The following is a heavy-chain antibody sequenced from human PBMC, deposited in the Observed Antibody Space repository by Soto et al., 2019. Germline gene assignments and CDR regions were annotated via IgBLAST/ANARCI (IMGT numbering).Heavy chain of an antibody. Sequence: PSETLSLTCTVSGGSISSSSYYWGWIRQPPGKGLEWIGSIYYSGSTYYNPSLKSRVTISVDTSKNQFSLKLSSVTAADTAVYYCASTNLAAANYYFDYWGQGTLVTVSS. CDR2: IYYSGST. D-gene: IGHD6-13*01. CDR3: ASTNLAAANYYFDY. CDR1: GGSISSSSYY. J-gene: IGHJ4*02. V-gene: IGHV4-39*01.